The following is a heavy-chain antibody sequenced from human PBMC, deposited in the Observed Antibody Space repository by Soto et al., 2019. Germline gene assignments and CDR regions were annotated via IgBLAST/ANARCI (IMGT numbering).Heavy chain of an antibody. D-gene: IGHD5-18*01. J-gene: IGHJ4*02. V-gene: IGHV3-23*01. CDR1: GFTFSSYA. CDR2: ISGSGGST. CDR3: ARDPGVGYDY. Sequence: EVQLLESGGGLVQPGGSLRLSCAASGFTFSSYAMTWVRQAPGKGLEWVSAISGSGGSTYYADSVKGRFTISRDNSKNSLYLQMNSLRAEDTAVYYCARDPGVGYDYWGQGTLVTVSS.